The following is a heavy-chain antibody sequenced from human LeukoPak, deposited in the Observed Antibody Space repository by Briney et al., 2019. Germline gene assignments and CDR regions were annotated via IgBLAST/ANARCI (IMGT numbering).Heavy chain of an antibody. J-gene: IGHJ4*02. V-gene: IGHV3-23*01. CDR2: ISGSGGSI. D-gene: IGHD3-22*01. CDR1: GFTFSSYA. Sequence: GGSLRLSCAASGFTFSSYAMSWVRQAPGKGLEWVSAISGSGGSIYYADSVKGRFTISRDNSKNTLYLQMNSLRAEDTAVYYCAKDFAYDSSGYYPVDYWGQGTLVTVSS. CDR3: AKDFAYDSSGYYPVDY.